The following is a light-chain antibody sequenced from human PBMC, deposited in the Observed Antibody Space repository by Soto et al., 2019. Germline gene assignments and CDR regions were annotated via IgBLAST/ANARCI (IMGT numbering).Light chain of an antibody. Sequence: EIVLTQSPGTLSLSPGERATLSCRASQTITSNLLAWYQQKPGQAPRLLIYGASTGAAGAPDRFSGSGSGTDFTLTITRLEPEDFAVYYCQQYGRAPLMYSFGQGTKLGVK. CDR3: QQYGRAPLMYS. CDR2: GAS. V-gene: IGKV3-20*01. CDR1: QTITSNL. J-gene: IGKJ2*03.